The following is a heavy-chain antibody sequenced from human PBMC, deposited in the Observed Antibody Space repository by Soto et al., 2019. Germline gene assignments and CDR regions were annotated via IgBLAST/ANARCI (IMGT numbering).Heavy chain of an antibody. V-gene: IGHV3-23*01. D-gene: IGHD6-19*01. CDR3: AKTVACED. CDR2: ISSSGGST. CDR1: GFTFTNFA. Sequence: EVQLLESGGGLVQPGGSLRLSCAASGFTFTNFAMSWVRQAPGKGLEWVSSISSSGGSTYYADSVKGRFTISRDNSKNTLYLQMRSLRAEDTALYYCAKTVACEDWGQGTLVTVST. J-gene: IGHJ4*02.